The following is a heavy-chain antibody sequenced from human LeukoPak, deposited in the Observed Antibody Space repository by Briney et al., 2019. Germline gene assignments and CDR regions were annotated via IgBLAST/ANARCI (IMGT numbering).Heavy chain of an antibody. CDR3: ARGNDFWSGYSYYYYGMDV. Sequence: PSETLSLTCTVSGGSISSGGYYWSWIRQHPGKGLEWLGYIYYSGSTYYNPSLKSRVTISVDTSKNQFSLKLSSVTAADTAVYYCARGNDFWSGYSYYYYGMDVWGQGTTVTVSS. CDR1: GGSISSGGYY. V-gene: IGHV4-31*03. J-gene: IGHJ6*02. CDR2: IYYSGST. D-gene: IGHD3-3*01.